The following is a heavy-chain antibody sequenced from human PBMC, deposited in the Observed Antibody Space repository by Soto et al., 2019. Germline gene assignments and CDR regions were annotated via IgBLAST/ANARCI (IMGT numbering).Heavy chain of an antibody. CDR2: FIPIFDTA. D-gene: IGHD3-22*01. CDR1: GGTFSSYA. J-gene: IGHJ6*04. CDR3: AGRSSGVPGYYYGMDV. Sequence: QVQLVQSGAEVKKPGSSVKVSCKASGGTFSSYAISWVRQAPGQGLEGMGGFIPIFDTADYAQKFQGRVTISADESRNSAYRELRSLGSEDTAVYYWAGRSSGVPGYYYGMDVWGKGTTVTVSS. V-gene: IGHV1-69*12.